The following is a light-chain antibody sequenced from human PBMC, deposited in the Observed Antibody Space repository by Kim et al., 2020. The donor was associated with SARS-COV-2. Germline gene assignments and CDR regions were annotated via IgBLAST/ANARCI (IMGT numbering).Light chain of an antibody. V-gene: IGKV3-20*01. J-gene: IGKJ4*01. CDR3: QQYGNSPLT. CDR1: QYVTSNY. Sequence: ETVLTQSPGTLSLSPGERATFSCRASQYVTSNYLAWYQHTPGQAPRLVIYAASSRATDIPDRFSGSGSGTDFALTISRLEPEDFAVYYCQQYGNSPLTFGGGTRVEI. CDR2: AAS.